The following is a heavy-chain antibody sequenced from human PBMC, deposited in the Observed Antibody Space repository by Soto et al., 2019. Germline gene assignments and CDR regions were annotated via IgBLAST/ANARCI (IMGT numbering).Heavy chain of an antibody. CDR2: INPSSGDT. V-gene: IGHV1-2*02. CDR1: GYTITNHY. J-gene: IGHJ4*02. D-gene: IGHD1-1*01. CDR3: ARERYTGYNLLDY. Sequence: QVQLVQSGAEVKKPGASVTVSCKASGYTITNHYIHWVRQAPGQGLEWMGWINPSSGDTNFAHKFQGRVTMTREPSNRTAYMDLRRLTSDDTAVYYCARERYTGYNLLDYWGQGTLVTVSS.